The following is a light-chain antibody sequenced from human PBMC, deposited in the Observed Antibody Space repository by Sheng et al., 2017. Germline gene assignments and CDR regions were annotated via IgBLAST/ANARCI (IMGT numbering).Light chain of an antibody. V-gene: IGLV4-69*01. Sequence: QPVLTQSPSASASLGASVKLTCTLSSGHRSYAIAWHQQQSEKGPRHLMTVNSDGSHTKGDGIPDRFSGSSFGAARYLTISSLQSDDEADYYCQTWATGFWVFGGGTKLTVL. J-gene: IGLJ3*02. CDR1: SGHRSYA. CDR3: QTWATGFWV. CDR2: VNSDGSH.